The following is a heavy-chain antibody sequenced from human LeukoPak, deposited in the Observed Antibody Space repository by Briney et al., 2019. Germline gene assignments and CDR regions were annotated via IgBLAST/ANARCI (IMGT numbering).Heavy chain of an antibody. CDR2: IYYSGST. D-gene: IGHD4-17*01. J-gene: IGHJ3*02. V-gene: IGHV4-39*01. CDR3: ARHPYHNDYGDLDNAFDI. Sequence: SETLSLTCTVSGGSISSSSYYWGWIRQPPGKGLEWIGSIYYSGSTYYNPSLKSRVTISVDTSKNQFSLKPSSVTAADTAVYYCARHPYHNDYGDLDNAFDIWGQGTMVTVSS. CDR1: GGSISSSSYY.